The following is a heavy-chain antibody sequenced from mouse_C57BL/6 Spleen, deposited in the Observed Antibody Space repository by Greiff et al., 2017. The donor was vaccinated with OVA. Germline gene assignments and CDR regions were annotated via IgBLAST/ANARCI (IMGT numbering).Heavy chain of an antibody. V-gene: IGHV1-64*01. CDR3: ARKSNFPSAMDY. D-gene: IGHD2-5*01. CDR2: IHPNSGST. CDR1: GYTFTSYW. J-gene: IGHJ4*01. Sequence: QVQLQQPGAELVKPGASVKLSCKASGYTFTSYWMHWVKQRPGQGLEWIGMIHPNSGSTNYNEKFKSKATLTVDKSSSTAYMQLSSLTSEDSAVYYCARKSNFPSAMDYWGQGTSVTVSS.